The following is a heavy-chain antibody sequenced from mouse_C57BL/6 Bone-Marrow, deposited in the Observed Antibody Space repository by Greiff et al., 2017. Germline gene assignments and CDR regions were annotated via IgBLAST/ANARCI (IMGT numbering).Heavy chain of an antibody. D-gene: IGHD1-2*01. CDR2: IDPENGDT. V-gene: IGHV14-4*01. Sequence: VQLQQSGAGLVRPGASVKLSCTASGFNIKDDYMHWVKQRPEQGLEWIGWIDPENGDTESASKFQGKATITADTSSNTAYLQLSSLTSEDTAVYYCTTSPTTAFDYWGQGTTLTVSS. J-gene: IGHJ2*01. CDR1: GFNIKDDY. CDR3: TTSPTTAFDY.